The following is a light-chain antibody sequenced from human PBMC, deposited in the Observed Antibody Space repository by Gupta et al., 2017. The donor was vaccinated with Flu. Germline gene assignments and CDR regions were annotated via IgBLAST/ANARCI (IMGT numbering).Light chain of an antibody. V-gene: IGLV3-25*02. CDR2: KDR. J-gene: IGLJ3*02. Sequence: YELTQPPSLSVSPGQTARITCSGEPLPEEYVYWYQQKPGQAPVLVIYKDRDRPPGIPDRFSGSNSGTTVTLTISGVQAEDEAEYYCQSADRSGTYWVFGGGAKLTVL. CDR3: QSADRSGTYWV. CDR1: PLPEEY.